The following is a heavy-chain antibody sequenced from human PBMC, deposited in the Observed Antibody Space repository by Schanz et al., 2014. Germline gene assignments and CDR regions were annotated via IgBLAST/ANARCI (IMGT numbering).Heavy chain of an antibody. CDR1: GITFSSHS. CDR3: ERDRRIADLDY. Sequence: EVHLVESGGGLVQPGGSLRLSCAASGITFSSHSFNWVRQAPGKGLEWISYITCNGGTIYYADSVKGRFTISRNNAKNTLYLERNNLRAEDTSLYYCERDRRIADLDYWGQGTLVTVSS. J-gene: IGHJ4*02. CDR2: ITCNGGTI. V-gene: IGHV3-48*01.